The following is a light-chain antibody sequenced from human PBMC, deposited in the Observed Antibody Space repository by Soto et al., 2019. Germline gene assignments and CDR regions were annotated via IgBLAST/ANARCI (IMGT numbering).Light chain of an antibody. CDR3: QQSYSTPLT. CDR1: QSITNF. V-gene: IGKV1-39*01. J-gene: IGKJ4*01. CDR2: AAS. Sequence: DIQMTQSPSSLSASVGDRVTITCRASQSITNFLNCYQQKPGKAPKLLVYAASRLQSGVPSRFSGSGSGTDFTLTISSLQPEDFATYYCQQSYSTPLTFGGGTEVEI.